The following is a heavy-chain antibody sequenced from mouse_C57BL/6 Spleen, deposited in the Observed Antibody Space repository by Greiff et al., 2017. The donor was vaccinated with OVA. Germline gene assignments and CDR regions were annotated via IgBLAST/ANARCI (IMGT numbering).Heavy chain of an antibody. D-gene: IGHD1-1*01. CDR2: INPSNGGT. V-gene: IGHV1-53*01. CDR3: ARAYGSSHWYFDV. Sequence: VQLQQPGTELVKPGASVKLSCKASGYTFTSYWMHWVKQRPGQGLEWIGDINPSNGGTNYNEKFKSKATLTVDKSSSTAYMQLSSLTSEDSAVYYCARAYGSSHWYFDVWGTGTTVTVSS. CDR1: GYTFTSYW. J-gene: IGHJ1*03.